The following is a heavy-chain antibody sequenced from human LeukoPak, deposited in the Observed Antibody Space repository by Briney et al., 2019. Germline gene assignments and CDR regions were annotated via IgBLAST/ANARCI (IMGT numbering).Heavy chain of an antibody. CDR1: GLTFSSYA. CDR2: ISGSGGST. CDR3: AKSSVAGYYYYGMDV. J-gene: IGHJ6*02. V-gene: IGHV3-23*01. D-gene: IGHD6-19*01. Sequence: GGSLRLSCAASGLTFSSYAMSWVRQAPGKGLEWVADISGSGGSTYYADSVKGRFTISRDNSKNTLYLQMNSLRAEDTAVYYCAKSSVAGYYYYGMDVWGQGTTVTVSS.